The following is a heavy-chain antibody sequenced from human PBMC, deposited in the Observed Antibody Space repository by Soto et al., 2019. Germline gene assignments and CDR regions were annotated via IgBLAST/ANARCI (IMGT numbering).Heavy chain of an antibody. CDR2: INSDGSST. J-gene: IGHJ6*02. V-gene: IGHV3-74*01. Sequence: GGSLRLSCAASGFTFSSYWMHWVRQAPGKGLVWVSRINSDGSSTSYADSVKGRFTISRDNAKNTLYLQMNSLRAEDTAVYYCARPKGMVYHYGMDVWGQGTTVTAP. CDR1: GFTFSSYW. CDR3: ARPKGMVYHYGMDV. D-gene: IGHD2-8*01.